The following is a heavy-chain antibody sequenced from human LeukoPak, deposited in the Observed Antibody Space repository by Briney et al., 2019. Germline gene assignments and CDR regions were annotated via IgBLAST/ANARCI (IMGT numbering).Heavy chain of an antibody. CDR2: INHSGST. V-gene: IGHV4-34*01. D-gene: IGHD1-1*01. J-gene: IGHJ6*03. CDR1: GGSFSGYY. Sequence: SETLSLTCAVYGGSFSGYYWSGIRQPPGKGLEGMGEINHSGSTNYNPSLKSRVTISVDTSKNQFSLKLSSVTAADTAVYYCARQTGAYYYYMDVWGKGTTVTVSS. CDR3: ARQTGAYYYYMDV.